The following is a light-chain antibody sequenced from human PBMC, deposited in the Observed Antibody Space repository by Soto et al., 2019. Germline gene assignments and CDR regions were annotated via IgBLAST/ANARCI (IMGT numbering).Light chain of an antibody. CDR1: QNINNW. Sequence: DIHMTQSPSTLSASAGDRVTITCRASQNINNWLAWYQQKPGKAPKLLIYAASSLESGVPSRFSGSRSGTEFTLTISSLQPDDCATYYCQHYESNPWTFGQGTKVELK. V-gene: IGKV1-5*01. CDR3: QHYESNPWT. CDR2: AAS. J-gene: IGKJ1*01.